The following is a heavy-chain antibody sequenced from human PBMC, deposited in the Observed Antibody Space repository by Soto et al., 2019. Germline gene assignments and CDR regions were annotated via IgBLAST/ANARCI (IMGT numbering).Heavy chain of an antibody. CDR2: IYYSGST. CDR1: GGSISSYY. D-gene: IGHD1-1*01. Sequence: PSETLSLTCTVSGGSISSYYWSWIRQPPGKGLEWIGYIYYSGSTNYNPSLKSRVTISVDTSKNQFSLKLSSVTAADTAVYYCARDPGNGGNFRGPMDVWGKGTTVTVSS. CDR3: ARDPGNGGNFRGPMDV. J-gene: IGHJ6*03. V-gene: IGHV4-59*01.